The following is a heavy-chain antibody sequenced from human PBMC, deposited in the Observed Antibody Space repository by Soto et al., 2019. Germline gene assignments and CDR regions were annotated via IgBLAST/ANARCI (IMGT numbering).Heavy chain of an antibody. Sequence: EVHLLESGGGLVQPGGSLRLSCAASGFTVNNIPMGWVRQAPGKGLKYVSSINENGGSTFYADSVKGRFTISRDNSKSTLHLQMNSLRADDTAVYYCVKRNCGNCPWSSWGQGTLVTVSS. D-gene: IGHD2-21*01. CDR3: VKRNCGNCPWSS. CDR2: INENGGST. V-gene: IGHV3-23*01. J-gene: IGHJ4*02. CDR1: GFTVNNIP.